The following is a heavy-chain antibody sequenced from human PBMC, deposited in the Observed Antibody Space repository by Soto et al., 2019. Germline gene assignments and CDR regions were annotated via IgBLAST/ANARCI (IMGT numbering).Heavy chain of an antibody. V-gene: IGHV5-51*01. Sequence: GESLKISCRASGYSLTNYWIGWVRQMPGKGLEWVGIIYPGDSDTRYGPSFQGQVTLSVDKSINTAYVQWNSLKASDTATYYCARGFCTGGNRCSWFDPWGQGTQVTVSS. J-gene: IGHJ5*02. CDR2: IYPGDSDT. CDR1: GYSLTNYW. D-gene: IGHD2-8*02. CDR3: ARGFCTGGNRCSWFDP.